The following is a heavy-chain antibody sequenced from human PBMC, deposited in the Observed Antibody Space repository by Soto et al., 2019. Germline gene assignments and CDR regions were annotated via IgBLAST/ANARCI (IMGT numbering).Heavy chain of an antibody. CDR1: GGTPNTYV. V-gene: IGHV1-69*06. D-gene: IGHD5-18*01. CDR3: AGFGFSHGYAY. Sequence: QVQLVQSGAEVKKPGSSVRVSCKASGGTPNTYVIDWVRQAPGQGLEWMGGIIPLFGTPNYAQNFRGRVTMTADKSTSTVYLEFSSLRSDDTAVYYCAGFGFSHGYAYWGQGTLVTVSS. J-gene: IGHJ1*01. CDR2: IIPLFGTP.